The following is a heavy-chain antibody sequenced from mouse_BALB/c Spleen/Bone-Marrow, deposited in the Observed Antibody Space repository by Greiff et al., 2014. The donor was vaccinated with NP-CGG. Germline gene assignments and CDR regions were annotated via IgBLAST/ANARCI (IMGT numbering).Heavy chain of an antibody. CDR1: GYAFTNYL. Sequence: QVQLQQSGDELVRPGTSVKVSCKASGYAFTNYLIEWFKQRPGQGLEWIGRINPGIGGTTYNAKFKGKATLTADKSSTTAYMQLSSLTFDDSAVYFCARFTRDYWGQGTTLTVSS. CDR3: ARFTRDY. V-gene: IGHV1-54*01. CDR2: INPGIGGT. J-gene: IGHJ2*01.